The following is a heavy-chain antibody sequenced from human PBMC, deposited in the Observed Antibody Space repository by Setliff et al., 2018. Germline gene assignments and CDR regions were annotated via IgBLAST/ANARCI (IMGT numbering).Heavy chain of an antibody. Sequence: ASETLSLTCTVYGGSFSNYYWSWIRQPPGKGLEWIGEINHSGSTNYNSSLTSRVTISVDTSKNQFSLKLSSVTAADTAVYYCRFWVTMTEMESWGQGTLVTVSS. V-gene: IGHV4-34*01. CDR2: INHSGST. J-gene: IGHJ4*02. CDR1: GGSFSNYY. CDR3: RFWVTMTEMES. D-gene: IGHD3-22*01.